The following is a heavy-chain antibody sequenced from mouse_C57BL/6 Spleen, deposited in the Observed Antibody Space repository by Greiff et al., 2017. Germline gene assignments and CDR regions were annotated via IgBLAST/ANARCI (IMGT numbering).Heavy chain of an antibody. Sequence: QVQLQQSGAELVKPGASVKMSCKASGYTFTSYWITWVKQRPGQGLEWIGDIYPGSGSTNYNEKFKSKATLTVDTSSSTAYMQLSSLTSEDSAVYYCARVYYGSSYNYAMDDWGKGTSVTVSS. CDR1: GYTFTSYW. D-gene: IGHD1-1*01. CDR2: IYPGSGST. J-gene: IGHJ4*01. CDR3: ARVYYGSSYNYAMDD. V-gene: IGHV1-55*01.